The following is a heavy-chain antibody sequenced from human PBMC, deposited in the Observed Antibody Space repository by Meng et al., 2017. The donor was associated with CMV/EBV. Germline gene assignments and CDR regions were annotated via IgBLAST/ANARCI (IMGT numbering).Heavy chain of an antibody. Sequence: ESLKISCTVSGGSISSSSYYWGWIRQPPGKGLEWIGSIYYSGSTYYNPSLKSRVTISVDTSKNQFSLKLSSVTAADTAVYYCARGIAAAGTNWGQGTLVTVSS. CDR2: IYYSGST. V-gene: IGHV4-39*01. CDR3: ARGIAAAGTN. D-gene: IGHD6-13*01. J-gene: IGHJ4*02. CDR1: GGSISSSSYY.